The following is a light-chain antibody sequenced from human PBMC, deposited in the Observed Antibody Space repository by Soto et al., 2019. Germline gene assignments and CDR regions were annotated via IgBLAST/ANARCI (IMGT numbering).Light chain of an antibody. CDR2: DAS. Sequence: DIQMTQSPSSLSASVGDRATVTCQASQDITNYLSWYQQKPGKAPKLLISDASNLEIGVPSRFSGRGSGTDFSLTINNLQPEDFATYFCQQYYGLPLTFGGGTKVEVK. J-gene: IGKJ4*01. CDR3: QQYYGLPLT. V-gene: IGKV1-33*01. CDR1: QDITNY.